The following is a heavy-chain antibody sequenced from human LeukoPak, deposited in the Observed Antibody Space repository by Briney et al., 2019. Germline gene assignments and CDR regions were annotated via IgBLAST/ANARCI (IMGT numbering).Heavy chain of an antibody. V-gene: IGHV3-23*01. J-gene: IGHJ4*02. CDR3: AKGKGTGSYYYFDY. D-gene: IGHD1-26*01. CDR1: GFTFRSYA. CDR2: ISGSGGST. Sequence: GGSLRLSCAASGFTFRSYAMTWVRQAPGKGLDWVSAISGSGGSTYYADSVKGRFTISRDNSKNTLYLQMNSLTAEDTAVYHCAKGKGTGSYYYFDYWGQGTLVIVSS.